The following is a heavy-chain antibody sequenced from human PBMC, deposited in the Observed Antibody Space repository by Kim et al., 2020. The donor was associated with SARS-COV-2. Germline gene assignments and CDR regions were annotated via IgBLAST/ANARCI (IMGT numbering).Heavy chain of an antibody. CDR3: ARGGYFRLGGVRGNYYF. D-gene: IGHD3-10*01. CDR2: ISYDGSNK. Sequence: GGSLRLSCAASGFTFSSYAMHWVRQAPGKGLEWVAVISYDGSNKYYADSVKGRFTISRDNSKNTLYLQMNSLRAEDTAVYYCARGGYFRLGGVRGNYYF. V-gene: IGHV3-30*04. J-gene: IGHJ4*01. CDR1: GFTFSSYA.